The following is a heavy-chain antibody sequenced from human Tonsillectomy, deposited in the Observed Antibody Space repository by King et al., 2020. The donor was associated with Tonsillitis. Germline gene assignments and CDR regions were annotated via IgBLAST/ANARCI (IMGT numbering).Heavy chain of an antibody. CDR1: GFTFSNAW. CDR3: TTDILSGSSLDY. Sequence: VQLVESGGGLVKPGGSLRLSCAASGFTFSNAWMSWVRQAPGKGLEWVGRIKSKTDGGTTDYAAPVKGRFTISRDDSKHTLYLQMNSLKTEDTAVYYCTTDILSGSSLDYWGQGTLVTVSS. V-gene: IGHV3-15*01. D-gene: IGHD1-26*01. J-gene: IGHJ4*02. CDR2: IKSKTDGGTT.